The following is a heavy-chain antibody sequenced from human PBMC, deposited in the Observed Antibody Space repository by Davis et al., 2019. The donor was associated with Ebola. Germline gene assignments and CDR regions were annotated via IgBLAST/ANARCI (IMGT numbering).Heavy chain of an antibody. V-gene: IGHV3-53*01. CDR1: GFTVSSNY. D-gene: IGHD3/OR15-3a*01. CDR2: IYSGGST. CDR3: ARDLGPYYYGMDV. J-gene: IGHJ6*02. Sequence: GESLKIFCAASGFTVSSNYMSWVRQAPGKGLEWVSVIYSGGSTYYADSVKGRFTISRDNSKNTLYLQMNSLRAEDTAVYYCARDLGPYYYGMDVWGQGTTVTVSS.